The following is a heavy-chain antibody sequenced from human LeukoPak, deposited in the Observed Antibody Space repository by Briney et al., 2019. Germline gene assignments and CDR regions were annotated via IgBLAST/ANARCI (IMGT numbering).Heavy chain of an antibody. CDR2: ISGSGGST. Sequence: PGGSLRLSCAAPGFTLTRYAMTWVRPAPGKGLQWVSAISGSGGSTYYADSGKGRFTISRDNSKNTLYLQMNSLRAEDTAVYYCAKLSAVVMVVATVDYWGQGTLVTVSS. V-gene: IGHV3-23*01. CDR3: AKLSAVVMVVATVDY. J-gene: IGHJ4*02. CDR1: GFTLTRYA. D-gene: IGHD2-15*01.